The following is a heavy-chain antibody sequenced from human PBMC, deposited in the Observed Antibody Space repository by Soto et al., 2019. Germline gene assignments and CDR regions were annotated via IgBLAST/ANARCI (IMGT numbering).Heavy chain of an antibody. CDR3: ARDYNGSGSYGGF. V-gene: IGHV1-69*08. D-gene: IGHD3-10*01. CDR2: IIPILGIA. J-gene: IGHJ4*02. Sequence: VQLVQSGAEVKKPGSSVKVSCKASGGTFSSYTISWVRQAPGQGLEWMGRIIPILGIANYAQKFQGRVTITADKSTSTAYMELSSLRSEDTAVYYCARDYNGSGSYGGFWGQGTLVTVSS. CDR1: GGTFSSYT.